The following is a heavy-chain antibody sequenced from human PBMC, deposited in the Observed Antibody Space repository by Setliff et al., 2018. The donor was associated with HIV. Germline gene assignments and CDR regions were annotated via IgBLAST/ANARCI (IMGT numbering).Heavy chain of an antibody. CDR2: IYTSGST. Sequence: TLSLTCTVSGGSFTTYYWSWIRQPAGKGLEWIGRIYTSGSTDYNPSLESRVSISLDTSKNQFSLKLTSVTAADTAVYYCAREAAHCTGDTCQFTFDSWGQGTLVTVSS. D-gene: IGHD2-8*02. CDR3: AREAAHCTGDTCQFTFDS. J-gene: IGHJ4*02. V-gene: IGHV4-4*07. CDR1: GGSFTTYY.